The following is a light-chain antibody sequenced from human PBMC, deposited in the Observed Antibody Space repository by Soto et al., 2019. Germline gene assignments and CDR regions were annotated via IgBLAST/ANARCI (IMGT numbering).Light chain of an antibody. Sequence: QSALTQPASVSGSPGQSITISCTGTSSDVGGYKYVSWYQQHSGKAPKLMIYEVSNRPAGVSSRFSGSKSGNTASLTISGLQAEDEADYYCSSYTSSVTLVFGGGTKLIVL. CDR1: SSDVGGYKY. V-gene: IGLV2-14*01. J-gene: IGLJ2*01. CDR3: SSYTSSVTLV. CDR2: EVS.